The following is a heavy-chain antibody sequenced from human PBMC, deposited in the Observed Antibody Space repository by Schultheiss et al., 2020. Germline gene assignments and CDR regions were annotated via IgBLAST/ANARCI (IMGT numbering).Heavy chain of an antibody. J-gene: IGHJ4*02. CDR3: ARVYSTSWYFYIDY. Sequence: SQPLSLTCTVSGGSISSYYWSWIRQPPGKGLEWIGYIYYSGSTNYNPSLKSRVTISVDTSKNQFSLKLSSVTAADTAVYYCARVYSTSWYFYIDYWGQGNLVTGSS. CDR1: GGSISSYY. V-gene: IGHV4-59*08. CDR2: IYYSGST. D-gene: IGHD6-13*01.